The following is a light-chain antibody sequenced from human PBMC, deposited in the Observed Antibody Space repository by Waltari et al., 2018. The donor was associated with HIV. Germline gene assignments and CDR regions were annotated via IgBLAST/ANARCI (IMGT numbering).Light chain of an antibody. Sequence: QSALTQPAYVSGSPGQSIVLPCTGSSSDIGYYDYVSWYQQYPGQAPKALIYEVTSRPSGTSSRFSGSKSATTAFLAISKLQTDDEADYFCSSYTRRGTVVFGGGTRLTVL. V-gene: IGLV2-14*03. CDR1: SSDIGYYDY. CDR3: SSYTRRGTVV. J-gene: IGLJ2*01. CDR2: EVT.